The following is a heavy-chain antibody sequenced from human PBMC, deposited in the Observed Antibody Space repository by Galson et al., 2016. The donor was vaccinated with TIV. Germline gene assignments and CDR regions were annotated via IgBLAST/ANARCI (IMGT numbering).Heavy chain of an antibody. J-gene: IGHJ2*01. CDR1: GYMFSSYG. CDR2: IRDDGSNK. V-gene: IGHV3-30*02. CDR3: AKDSGSYFSYWYFDL. D-gene: IGHD3-10*01. Sequence: SLRLSCAASGYMFSSYGMHWVRQAPGKGLEWVAFIRDDGSNKYYADSVKGRFTISRDNSMNTLYLQMNSLRDNDTAVYYCAKDSGSYFSYWYFDLWGRGTLVTVSS.